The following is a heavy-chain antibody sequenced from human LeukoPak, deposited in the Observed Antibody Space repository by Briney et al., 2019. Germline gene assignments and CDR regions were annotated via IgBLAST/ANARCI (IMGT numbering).Heavy chain of an antibody. V-gene: IGHV4-34*01. J-gene: IGHJ4*02. CDR1: GGSFSGYY. Sequence: SETLSLTCAVYGGSFSGYYWSWIRQPPGKGLEWIGEINHSGSTNYNPSLKSRVTISVDTSKNQFSLKLSSVTAADTAVYYCARPYGDYDWGQGTLVTVSS. D-gene: IGHD4-17*01. CDR2: INHSGST. CDR3: ARPYGDYD.